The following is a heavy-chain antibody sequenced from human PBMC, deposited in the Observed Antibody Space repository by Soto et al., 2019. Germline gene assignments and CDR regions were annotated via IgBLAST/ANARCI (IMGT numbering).Heavy chain of an antibody. CDR2: IIPIFGTA. Sequence: QVQLVQSGAEVKKPGSSVKVSYKASGGTFSSYAISWVRQAPGQGLEWMGGIIPIFGTANYAQKFQGRVTITADESTSTAYMELSSLRSEDTAVYYCARVERVVIPTTYAFDIWGQGTMVTVSS. CDR1: GGTFSSYA. CDR3: ARVERVVIPTTYAFDI. D-gene: IGHD3-3*01. J-gene: IGHJ3*02. V-gene: IGHV1-69*01.